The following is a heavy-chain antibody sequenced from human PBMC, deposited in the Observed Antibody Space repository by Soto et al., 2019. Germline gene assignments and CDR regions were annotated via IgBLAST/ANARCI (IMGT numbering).Heavy chain of an antibody. Sequence: QLLQSGGGLVQPGGSLTLSCAASGFTFGTTDMSWVRQAPGEGLEWVSTIDGSGGITYYADSVKGRFTISRDNSRNTVYLQMSSLRGDDTALYYCVKNSGWFNTWDQGALVTVSS. CDR3: VKNSGWFNT. J-gene: IGHJ5*02. CDR2: IDGSGGIT. CDR1: GFTFGTTD. D-gene: IGHD3-10*01. V-gene: IGHV3-23*01.